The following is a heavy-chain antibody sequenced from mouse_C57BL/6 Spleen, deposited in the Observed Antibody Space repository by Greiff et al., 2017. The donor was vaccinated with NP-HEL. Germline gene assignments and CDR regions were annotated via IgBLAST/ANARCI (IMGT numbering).Heavy chain of an antibody. Sequence: DVKLVESEGGLVQPGSSMKLSCTASGFTFSDYYMAWVRQVPEKGLEWVANINYDGSSTYYLDSLKSRFIISRDNAKNILYLQMSSLKSEDTATYYCAREPDWYFDVWGTGTTVTVSS. CDR1: GFTFSDYY. CDR3: AREPDWYFDV. J-gene: IGHJ1*03. CDR2: INYDGSST. V-gene: IGHV5-16*01.